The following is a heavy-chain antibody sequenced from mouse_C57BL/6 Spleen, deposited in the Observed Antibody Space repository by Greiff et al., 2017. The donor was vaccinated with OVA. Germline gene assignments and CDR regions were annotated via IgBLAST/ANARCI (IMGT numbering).Heavy chain of an antibody. V-gene: IGHV5-9*01. CDR2: ISGGGGNT. D-gene: IGHD1-1*01. Sequence: EVQLVESGGGLVQPGGSLKLSCAASGFTFSSYTMSWVRQTPEKRLEWVATISGGGGNTYYPDSVKGRFTISRDNAKNTLYLQMSSLRSEDTALYYCARHGYYGSSQAWFAYWGQGTLVTVSA. J-gene: IGHJ3*01. CDR3: ARHGYYGSSQAWFAY. CDR1: GFTFSSYT.